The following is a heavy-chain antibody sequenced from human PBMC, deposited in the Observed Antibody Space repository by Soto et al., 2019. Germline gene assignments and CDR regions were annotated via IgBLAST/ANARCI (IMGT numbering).Heavy chain of an antibody. V-gene: IGHV1-46*01. D-gene: IGHD6-19*01. CDR3: ARASGAGGGFDY. Sequence: QVQLVQSGAEGKKPGASVKVSCKASGYTFTSYYMHWVRQAPGQGLEWMGIINPSGGSTSYAQKFQGRVTMTRDTSTTTVYMELSSLRSKDTAVYYCARASGAGGGFDYCGQGTLVTVSS. CDR1: GYTFTSYY. J-gene: IGHJ4*02. CDR2: INPSGGST.